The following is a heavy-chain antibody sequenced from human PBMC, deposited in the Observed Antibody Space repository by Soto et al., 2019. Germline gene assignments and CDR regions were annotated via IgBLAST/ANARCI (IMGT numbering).Heavy chain of an antibody. J-gene: IGHJ5*02. CDR1: GFTFTSFA. V-gene: IGHV3-23*01. Sequence: PGGSLILSCAASGFTFTSFAVSWVRQAPGKGLEWVSAISGSGGSTYYADSVKGRFTISRDNSKNTLYLQMNSLRAEDTAVYYCAKRAYCSSTSCYQSWFDPWGQGTLVTVSS. D-gene: IGHD2-2*01. CDR3: AKRAYCSSTSCYQSWFDP. CDR2: ISGSGGST.